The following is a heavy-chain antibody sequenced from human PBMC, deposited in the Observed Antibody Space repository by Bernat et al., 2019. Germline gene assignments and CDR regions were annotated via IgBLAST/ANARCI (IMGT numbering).Heavy chain of an antibody. D-gene: IGHD2-21*01. J-gene: IGHJ4*02. V-gene: IGHV4-31*03. CDR2: IYYSGST. Sequence: QLQLQESGSGLVKPSQTLSLTCTVSGGSISSGGYYWSWIRQHPGKGLEWIGYIYYSGSTYYNPSLKSRVTISVDTSKNQFSLKLSSVTAADTAVYYCARDLAGGEHYFDYWGQGTLVTVSS. CDR3: ARDLAGGEHYFDY. CDR1: GGSISSGGYY.